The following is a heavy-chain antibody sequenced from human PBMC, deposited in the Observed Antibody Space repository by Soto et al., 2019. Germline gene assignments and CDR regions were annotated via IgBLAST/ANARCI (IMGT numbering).Heavy chain of an antibody. CDR3: ARTSGYSGYDFRRTHAFDI. D-gene: IGHD5-12*01. Sequence: ASLHGYCKSSGGTFSSYAIGSVRKTPGQGLEWMGGIIPIFGTANYAQKFQGRVTITADESTSTAYMELSSLRSEDTAVYYCARTSGYSGYDFRRTHAFDIWGQGTMVTV. J-gene: IGHJ3*02. CDR1: GGTFSSYA. V-gene: IGHV1-69*01. CDR2: IIPIFGTA.